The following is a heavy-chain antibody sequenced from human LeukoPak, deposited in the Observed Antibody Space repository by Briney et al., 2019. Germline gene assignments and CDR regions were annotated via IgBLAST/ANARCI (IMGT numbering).Heavy chain of an antibody. CDR1: GGSISSSIYY. D-gene: IGHD3-22*01. V-gene: IGHV4-39*01. CDR2: IYYSGST. J-gene: IGHJ4*02. Sequence: PSETLSLTCTVSGGSISSSIYYWGWIRQPPGKGLEWIGSIYYSGSTYYNPSLKSRVTISVDTSKNQFSLKLSSVTAADTAVYYCARLYYDSSGYLVFDYWGQGTLVTVSS. CDR3: ARLYYDSSGYLVFDY.